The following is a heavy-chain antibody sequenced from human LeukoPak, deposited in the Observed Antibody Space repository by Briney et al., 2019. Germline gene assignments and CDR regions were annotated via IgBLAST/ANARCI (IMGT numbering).Heavy chain of an antibody. D-gene: IGHD3-16*02. CDR3: ARDAPLGGFGGVIAEDY. CDR1: GFTFSSYG. J-gene: IGHJ4*02. V-gene: IGHV3-30*02. Sequence: PGGSLRLSCAASGFTFSSYGMHWVRQAPGKGLEWVAFIRYDGSNKYYADSVKGRFTISRDNAKNSLYLKMNSLRAEDTAVYYCARDAPLGGFGGVIAEDYWGQGTLVTVSS. CDR2: IRYDGSNK.